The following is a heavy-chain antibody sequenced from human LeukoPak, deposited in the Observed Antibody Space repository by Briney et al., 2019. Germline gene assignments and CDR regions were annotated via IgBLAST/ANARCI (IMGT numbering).Heavy chain of an antibody. CDR1: GGTFSSYA. D-gene: IGHD6-19*01. CDR2: IIPIFGTA. V-gene: IGHV1-69*13. J-gene: IGHJ5*02. Sequence: ASVKVSCKASGGTFSSYAISSVRQAPGQGLEWMGGIIPIFGTANYAQKFQGRVTITADESTSTAYMELSSLRSEDTAVYYCAKVPSSGWYRWFDPWGQGTLVTVSS. CDR3: AKVPSSGWYRWFDP.